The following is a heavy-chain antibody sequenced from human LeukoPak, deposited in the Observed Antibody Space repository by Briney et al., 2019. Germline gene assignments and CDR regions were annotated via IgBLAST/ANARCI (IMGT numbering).Heavy chain of an antibody. J-gene: IGHJ4*02. D-gene: IGHD2-15*01. CDR1: GFTFSSYS. CDR2: ISSSSSYI. CDR3: ARVACSGVICPIDY. V-gene: IGHV3-21*01. Sequence: GGSLRLSCAASGFTFSSYSMNWVRQAPGKGLEWVSSISSSSSYIYYADSVKGRYTISRDNAKNSLYLQMNGLRAEDTAVYNCARVACSGVICPIDYWGQGTLVTVSS.